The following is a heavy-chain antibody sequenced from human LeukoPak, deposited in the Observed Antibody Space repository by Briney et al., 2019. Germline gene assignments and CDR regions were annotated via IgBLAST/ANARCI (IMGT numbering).Heavy chain of an antibody. V-gene: IGHV3-23*01. CDR3: AKSGSSWYVDFDY. CDR2: ISGSGGST. CDR1: GFTFSSYA. D-gene: IGHD6-13*01. J-gene: IGHJ4*02. Sequence: GGSLRLSCAASGFTFSSYAMSWVRQAPGKGLEWVSAISGSGGSTYYADSVKGRFTITRDNAKNTLYLQMNSLRAEDTAVYYCAKSGSSWYVDFDYWGQGTLVTVSS.